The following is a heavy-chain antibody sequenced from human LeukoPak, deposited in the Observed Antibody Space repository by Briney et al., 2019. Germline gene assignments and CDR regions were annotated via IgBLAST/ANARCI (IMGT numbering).Heavy chain of an antibody. J-gene: IGHJ4*02. CDR3: ARGRLGELSRPDY. CDR1: GGTFSSYA. D-gene: IGHD3-16*02. CDR2: IIPIFGTA. V-gene: IGHV1-69*13. Sequence: ASVKVSCKASGGTFSSYAISWVRQAPGQGLEWMGWIIPIFGTANYAQKFQGRVTITADESTSTAYMDLSCLRSEDTAVYYCARGRLGELSRPDYWGPGTLVTVSS.